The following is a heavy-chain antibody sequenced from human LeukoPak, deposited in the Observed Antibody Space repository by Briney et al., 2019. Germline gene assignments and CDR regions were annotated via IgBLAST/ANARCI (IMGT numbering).Heavy chain of an antibody. V-gene: IGHV1-69*13. CDR3: AVVSQDIVVVPAATNHYGMDV. D-gene: IGHD2-2*01. J-gene: IGHJ6*04. CDR1: GGTFSSYA. Sequence: SVKVSCKASGGTFSSYAISWVRQAPGQGLEWMGGIIPIFGTANYARKFQGRVTITADESTSTAYMELSSLRSEDTAVYYCAVVSQDIVVVPAATNHYGMDVWGKGTTVTVSS. CDR2: IIPIFGTA.